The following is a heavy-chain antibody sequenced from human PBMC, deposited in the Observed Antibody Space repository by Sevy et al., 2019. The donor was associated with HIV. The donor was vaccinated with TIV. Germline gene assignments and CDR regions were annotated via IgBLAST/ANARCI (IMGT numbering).Heavy chain of an antibody. CDR2: ISDDGSIK. Sequence: GGSLRLSCAASGFTFNRYGMHWVRQAPGKGLEWVAVISDDGSIKYYADSVKGRFTVSRDNSKNTLYLQMNSLRAEDTALYYCAKDVSRTVFGVVIRVYGMDVWGQATTVTVSS. J-gene: IGHJ6*02. CDR3: AKDVSRTVFGVVIRVYGMDV. CDR1: GFTFNRYG. D-gene: IGHD3-3*01. V-gene: IGHV3-30*18.